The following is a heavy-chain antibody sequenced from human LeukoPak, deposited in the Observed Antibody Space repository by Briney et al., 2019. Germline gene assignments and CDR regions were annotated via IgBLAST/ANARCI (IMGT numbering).Heavy chain of an antibody. Sequence: GGSLRLSCAASGFTFSNAWMSWVRQAPGKGLEWVGRIKSKTDGGTTDYAAPVKGRFTISRDDSKNTLYLQMNSLNTEDTAVYYRTTDQTIFGVVIADIDYWGQGTLDTVSS. CDR3: TTDQTIFGVVIADIDY. D-gene: IGHD3-3*01. CDR2: IKSKTDGGTT. V-gene: IGHV3-15*01. J-gene: IGHJ4*02. CDR1: GFTFSNAW.